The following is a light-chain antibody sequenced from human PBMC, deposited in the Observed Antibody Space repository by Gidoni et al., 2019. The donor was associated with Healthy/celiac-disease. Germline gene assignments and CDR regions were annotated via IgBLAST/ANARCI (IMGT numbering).Light chain of an antibody. J-gene: IGLJ3*02. CDR1: KLGDKY. Sequence: SYELTQPPSVSVPPGQTASITCSGDKLGDKYACWYQQKPGQSPVLVIYQDRKRPSGIPERFSGSNSGNPATLTISGTQAMDEADYYCQAWDSSTRVFGGGTKLTVL. CDR2: QDR. CDR3: QAWDSSTRV. V-gene: IGLV3-1*01.